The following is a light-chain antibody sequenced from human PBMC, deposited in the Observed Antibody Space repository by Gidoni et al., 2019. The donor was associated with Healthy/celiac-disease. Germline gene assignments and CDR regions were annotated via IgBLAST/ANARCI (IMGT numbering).Light chain of an antibody. CDR2: AAS. V-gene: IGKV1-39*01. CDR3: QQSYSTPRT. Sequence: DIQMTQSPSSLSASVGDRVTITCRASQSISSYLNWYQQKPGKAPKLLIYAASSLQSGVPSRFSGSGSGTDFTLTISSLQPEDFATYYCQQSYSTPRTFGQXTTLEIK. CDR1: QSISSY. J-gene: IGKJ2*01.